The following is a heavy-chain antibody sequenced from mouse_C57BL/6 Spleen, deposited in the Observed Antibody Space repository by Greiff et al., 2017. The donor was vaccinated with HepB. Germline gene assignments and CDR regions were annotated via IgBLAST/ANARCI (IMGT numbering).Heavy chain of an antibody. CDR1: GYTFTSYG. CDR2: IYPRSGNT. D-gene: IGHD2-10*02. CDR3: AREYEGFYAMDY. V-gene: IGHV1-81*01. J-gene: IGHJ4*01. Sequence: VQLQQSGAELARPGASVKLSCKASGYTFTSYGISWVKQRTGQGLEWIGEIYPRSGNTYYNEKFKGKATLTADKSSSTAYMELRSLTSEDSAGYFCAREYEGFYAMDYWGQGTSVTVSS.